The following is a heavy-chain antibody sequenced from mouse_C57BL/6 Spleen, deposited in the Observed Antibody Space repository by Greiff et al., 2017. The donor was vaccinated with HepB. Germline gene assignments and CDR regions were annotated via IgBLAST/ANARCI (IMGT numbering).Heavy chain of an antibody. Sequence: DVKLVESGGGLVQPGGSLKLSCAASGFTFSDYYMYWVRQTPEKRLEWVAYISNGGGSTYYPDTVKGRFTISRDNAKNTRYLQMSRLQSEDTAMYYCGRPPGTHYYAMDCWGQGTSVTVSS. CDR3: GRPPGTHYYAMDC. CDR1: GFTFSDYY. D-gene: IGHD4-1*01. V-gene: IGHV5-12*01. J-gene: IGHJ4*01. CDR2: ISNGGGST.